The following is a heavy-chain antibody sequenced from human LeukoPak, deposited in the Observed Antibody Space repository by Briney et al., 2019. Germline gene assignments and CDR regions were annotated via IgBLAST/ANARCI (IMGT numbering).Heavy chain of an antibody. CDR2: IYTSGST. CDR3: ARTYYYDSSGYYFFDY. V-gene: IGHV4-4*07. CDR1: GGSISSYY. Sequence: SETLSLTCTVSGGSISSYYWSWLRQPAGKGLEWIGRIYTSGSTNYNPSLKSRVTMSVDTSKNQFSLKLSSVTAADTAVYYCARTYYYDSSGYYFFDYGGQGTLVTVSS. J-gene: IGHJ4*02. D-gene: IGHD3-22*01.